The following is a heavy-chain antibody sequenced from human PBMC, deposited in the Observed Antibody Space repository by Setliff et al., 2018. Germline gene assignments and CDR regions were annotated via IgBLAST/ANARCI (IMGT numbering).Heavy chain of an antibody. CDR1: GFTFSSYG. CDR3: ARLALTGYDSSGYYYALDYYYYMDV. J-gene: IGHJ6*03. CDR2: ISTSSSTI. Sequence: GSLRLSCAASGFTFSSYGMHWVRQAPGKGLERISYISTSSSTIYNADSVKGRFTISRDNANHSLYLQMNSLRAEDTAVYYCARLALTGYDSSGYYYALDYYYYMDVWGKGTTVTVSS. D-gene: IGHD3-22*01. V-gene: IGHV3-48*01.